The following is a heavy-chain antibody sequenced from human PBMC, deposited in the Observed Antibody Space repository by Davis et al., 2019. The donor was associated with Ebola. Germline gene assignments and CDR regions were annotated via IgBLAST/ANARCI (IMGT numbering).Heavy chain of an antibody. CDR3: ARGGYSGYDNYLDY. CDR2: IKEDGGEN. V-gene: IGHV3-7*01. Sequence: GESLRLSCAASGFTFSRYWMTWVRQAPGKGLEWVANIKEDGGENYYVDSAKGRFTISRDNSKNTLYLQMNSLRTEDTAVYYCARGGYSGYDNYLDYWGQGTLVTVSS. D-gene: IGHD5-12*01. J-gene: IGHJ4*02. CDR1: GFTFSRYW.